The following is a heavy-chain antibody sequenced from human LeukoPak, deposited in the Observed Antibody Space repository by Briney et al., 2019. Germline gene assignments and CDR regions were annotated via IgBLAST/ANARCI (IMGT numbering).Heavy chain of an antibody. J-gene: IGHJ5*02. CDR2: IKQDGSEK. CDR3: AKAGYYDSSGYYYA. V-gene: IGHV3-7*01. D-gene: IGHD3-22*01. CDR1: AFTFSSYW. Sequence: PGGSLRLSCAASAFTFSSYWMSWVRQAPGKGLEWVANIKQDGSEKYYVDSVKGRFTISRDNSKNTLYLQMNGLRAEDTAVYYCAKAGYYDSSGYYYAWGQGTLVTVSS.